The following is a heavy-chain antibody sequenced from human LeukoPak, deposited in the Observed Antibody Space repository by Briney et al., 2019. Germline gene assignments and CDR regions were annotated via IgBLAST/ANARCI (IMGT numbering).Heavy chain of an antibody. CDR1: GFTFSSYA. CDR2: ISGSGGST. Sequence: GGSLRLSCAASGFTFSSYAMSWARQAPGKGLEWVSAISGSGGSTYYADSVKGRFTISRDNSKNTLYLQMNSLRAEDTAVYYCAKDLGRGDYYYYGMDVWGQGTTVTVSS. CDR3: AKDLGRGDYYYYGMDV. J-gene: IGHJ6*02. V-gene: IGHV3-23*01.